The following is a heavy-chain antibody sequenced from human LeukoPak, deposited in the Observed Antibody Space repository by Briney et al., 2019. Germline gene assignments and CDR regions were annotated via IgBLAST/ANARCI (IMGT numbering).Heavy chain of an antibody. Sequence: PGGSLRLPCAASGFTVSSNYISWVRQAPGKRLEWVSVIYSGGSTYYADSVKGRFTISRDNSKNTLYLQMNSLRAEDTAVYYCARLMTSSWYDMCDYWGEGALVTVSS. D-gene: IGHD6-13*01. V-gene: IGHV3-53*01. CDR3: ARLMTSSWYDMCDY. CDR1: GFTVSSNY. CDR2: IYSGGST. J-gene: IGHJ4*02.